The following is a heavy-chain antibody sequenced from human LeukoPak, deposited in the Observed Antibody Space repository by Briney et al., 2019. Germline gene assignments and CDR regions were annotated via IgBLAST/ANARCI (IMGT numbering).Heavy chain of an antibody. V-gene: IGHV3-23*01. D-gene: IGHD2-2*02. CDR3: AKMGYCSSTSCHINWFDP. CDR1: GFTFSSYA. CDR2: ISGSGGST. Sequence: GGSLRLSCAASGFTFSSYAMSWVRQAPGKGLEWVSAISGSGGSTYYADSVKGRFTISRDNSKNTLYLQMNSLRAEDTAVYYCAKMGYCSSTSCHINWFDPWGQGTLVTVSS. J-gene: IGHJ5*02.